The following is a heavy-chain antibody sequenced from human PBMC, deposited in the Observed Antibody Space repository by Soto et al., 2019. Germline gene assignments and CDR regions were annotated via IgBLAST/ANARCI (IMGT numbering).Heavy chain of an antibody. D-gene: IGHD4-17*01. CDR1: GASISSSSYY. V-gene: IGHV4-39*01. CDR3: ASPRTLEALAPYDYGDYGAFYI. J-gene: IGHJ3*02. CDR2: IYYSGST. Sequence: PSETLSLTCTVSGASISSSSYYWGWIRQPPGKGLEWIGIIYYSGSTYHNPSLKSRVTISVDTSKNQFSLKLSPVTAADTAVYYCASPRTLEALAPYDYGDYGAFYIWGQGTMVTVSS.